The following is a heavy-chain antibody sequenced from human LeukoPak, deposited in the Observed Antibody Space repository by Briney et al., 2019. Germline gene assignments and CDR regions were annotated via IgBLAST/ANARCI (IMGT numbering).Heavy chain of an antibody. CDR1: GFVFSNYA. D-gene: IGHD2-21*02. J-gene: IGHJ5*01. CDR3: ARARLVVTAIDS. Sequence: PGGSLRLSCAASGFVFSNYAMHWVRQAPGKGLQYVSAISSNGGGTYYADSVKGRFSISRDNSKNTLYLQMGSLRAEDMAVHYCARARLVVTAIDSWGQGTLVTVSS. V-gene: IGHV3-64*02. CDR2: ISSNGGGT.